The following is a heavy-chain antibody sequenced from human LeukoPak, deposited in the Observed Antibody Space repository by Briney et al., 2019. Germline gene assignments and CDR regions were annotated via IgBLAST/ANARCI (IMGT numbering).Heavy chain of an antibody. CDR1: GYTFTDYY. J-gene: IGHJ4*02. D-gene: IGHD2-2*01. CDR2: INPNSGGT. CDR3: ARDHCSSTSCYGSLAY. Sequence: ASVKVSCKASGYTFTDYYMHWVRQAPGQGLEWMGWINPNSGGTNYAQKFQGRVTMTRDTSISTAYMELSRLRSDDTAVYYCARDHCSSTSCYGSLAYWGQGTLVTVSS. V-gene: IGHV1-2*02.